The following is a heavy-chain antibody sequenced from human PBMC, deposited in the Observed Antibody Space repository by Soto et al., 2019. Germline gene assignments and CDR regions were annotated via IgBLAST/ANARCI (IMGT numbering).Heavy chain of an antibody. V-gene: IGHV4-39*01. CDR2: IYFSGST. Sequence: SETLSLTCTVSGGSISSSSYYWGWIRQPPGKGLKWIGSIYFSGSTFYHPFLKSRVTISVDTSKNLFSLKLSSVTAADTAVYYCAAQIWSGYYNNYYGMDVWGQGTTVTVSS. D-gene: IGHD3-3*01. CDR1: GGSISSSSYY. CDR3: AAQIWSGYYNNYYGMDV. J-gene: IGHJ6*02.